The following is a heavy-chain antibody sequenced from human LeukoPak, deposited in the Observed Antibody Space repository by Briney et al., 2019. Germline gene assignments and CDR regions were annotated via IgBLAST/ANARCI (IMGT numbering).Heavy chain of an antibody. D-gene: IGHD4-17*01. CDR3: ARGQGTVTTH. J-gene: IGHJ4*02. CDR2: INHSGSA. CDR1: GGSFSGYY. Sequence: SETLSLTCAVSGGSFSGYYWTWIRQPPGKGLEWIGEINHSGSANYNPSLQSRVTISLDTSKNQFSLKLSSVTAADTAVYYCARGQGTVTTHWGQGTLVTVSS. V-gene: IGHV4-34*01.